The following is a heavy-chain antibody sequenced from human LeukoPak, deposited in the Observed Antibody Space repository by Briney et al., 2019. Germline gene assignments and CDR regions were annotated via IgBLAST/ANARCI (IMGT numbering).Heavy chain of an antibody. Sequence: GGSLRLSCAASGFILSNYALMWLRQSPGKGLEWVSAIRGSGGGTFYADSVKGRFTISRDNSKNTLYLQMNGLRAEDMAVYYCARDPNGDYIGAFDMWGRGTLVTVSS. CDR1: GFILSNYA. J-gene: IGHJ3*02. V-gene: IGHV3-23*01. CDR2: IRGSGGGT. CDR3: ARDPNGDYIGAFDM. D-gene: IGHD4-17*01.